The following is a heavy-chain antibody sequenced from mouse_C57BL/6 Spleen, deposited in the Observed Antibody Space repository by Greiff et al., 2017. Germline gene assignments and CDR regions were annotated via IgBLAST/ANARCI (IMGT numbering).Heavy chain of an antibody. V-gene: IGHV1-39*01. CDR3: ASVGDCGDFDV. D-gene: IGHD3-3*01. J-gene: IGHJ2*01. Sequence: EVQLQQSGPELVKPGASVKISCKASGYSFTDYNMNWVKQSNGKSLEWIGVINPNHGTTSYNQKFKGKATLTVDQYYSPAYMQLNSLTSDYSSVYSCASVGDCGDFDVWGTGTTLTVSS. CDR2: INPNHGTT. CDR1: GYSFTDYN.